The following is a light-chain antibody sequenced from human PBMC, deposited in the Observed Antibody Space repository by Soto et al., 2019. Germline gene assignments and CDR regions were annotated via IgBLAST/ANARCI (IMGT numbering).Light chain of an antibody. CDR3: QSYDNSLNHVV. Sequence: QAVVTQPPSVSGAPGQRVTIPCTGSSSNLGSFYDVHWYQQLPGTVPKLLIYSDNNRPSGVPDRFSGSKSGTAASLAITGLQAEDEADYYCQSYDNSLNHVVFGGGTKLTVL. V-gene: IGLV1-40*01. CDR2: SDN. CDR1: SSNLGSFYD. J-gene: IGLJ2*01.